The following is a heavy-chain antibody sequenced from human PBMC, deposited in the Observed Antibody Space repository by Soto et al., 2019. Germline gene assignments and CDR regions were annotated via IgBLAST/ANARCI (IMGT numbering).Heavy chain of an antibody. Sequence: PGGSVRQSGVGGEFVFISNCRTGVRQAPGKGLEWVGNIRQDGSEKNYVDSVKGRFTISRDNAKNSLYLQMNSLRAEDTAVYYCAREIVVARGASYFDYWGPGTLVTVSS. CDR3: AREIVVARGASYFDY. D-gene: IGHD2-2*01. CDR2: IRQDGSEK. J-gene: IGHJ4*02. CDR1: EFVFISNC. V-gene: IGHV3-7*04.